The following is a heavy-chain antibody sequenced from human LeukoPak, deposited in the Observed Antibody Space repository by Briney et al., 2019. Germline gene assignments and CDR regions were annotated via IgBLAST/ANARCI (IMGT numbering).Heavy chain of an antibody. CDR1: GGSISSYY. CDR2: IYYSGST. D-gene: IGHD4-17*01. J-gene: IGHJ4*02. CDR3: ARTRWDYGDYGYFDY. V-gene: IGHV4-59*01. Sequence: SETLSLTCTASGGSISSYYWSWIRQPPGKGLEWIGYIYYSGSTNYNPSLKSRVTISVDTSKNQFSLKLSSVTAADTAVYYCARTRWDYGDYGYFDYWGQGTLVTVSS.